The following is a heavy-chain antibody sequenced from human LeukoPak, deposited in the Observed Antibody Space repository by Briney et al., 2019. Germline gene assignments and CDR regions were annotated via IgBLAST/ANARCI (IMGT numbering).Heavy chain of an antibody. CDR1: GGSISSYY. J-gene: IGHJ5*02. CDR3: ARHGRSYSWYNWFDP. V-gene: IGHV4-59*08. Sequence: SETLSLTCTVSGGSISSYYWSWIRQPPGKGLEWIGYIYYSGSTNYNPSLKSRVTISVDTSKNQFSLKLSSVTAADTAVYHCARHGRSYSWYNWFDPWGQGTLVTVSS. CDR2: IYYSGST. D-gene: IGHD5-18*01.